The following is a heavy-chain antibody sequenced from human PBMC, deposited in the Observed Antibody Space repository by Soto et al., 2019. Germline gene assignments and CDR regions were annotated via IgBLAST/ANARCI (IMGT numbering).Heavy chain of an antibody. J-gene: IGHJ4*02. CDR2: IYYSGST. V-gene: IGHV4-61*01. CDR1: GGSVSSGSYY. Sequence: PSETLSLTCTVSGGSVSSGSYYWSWIRQPPGKGLEWIGYIYYSGSTNYNPSLKSRVTISVDTSKNQFSLKLSSVTAADTAVYYCARVMVRGVPLFDYWGQGTLVTVSS. CDR3: ARVMVRGVPLFDY. D-gene: IGHD3-10*01.